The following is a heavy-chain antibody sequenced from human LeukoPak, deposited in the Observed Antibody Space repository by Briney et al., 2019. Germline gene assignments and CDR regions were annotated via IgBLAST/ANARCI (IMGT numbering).Heavy chain of an antibody. CDR3: ARTVTSPRRYYYGMDV. CDR2: INHSGST. D-gene: IGHD4-17*01. CDR1: GGSFRGYY. J-gene: IGHJ6*04. Sequence: SETLSLTRAVYGGSFRGYYWSCVRQPPGKGLEWIGEINHSGSTNYNPSLKSRVTISVDTSKNQFSLKLSSVTAADTAVYYCARTVTSPRRYYYGMDVWGKGTTVTVSS. V-gene: IGHV4-34*01.